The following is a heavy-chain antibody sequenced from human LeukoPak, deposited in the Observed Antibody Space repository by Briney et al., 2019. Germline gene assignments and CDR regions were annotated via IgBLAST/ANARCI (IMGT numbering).Heavy chain of an antibody. J-gene: IGHJ4*02. V-gene: IGHV4-61*02. D-gene: IGHD3-9*01. Sequence: SETLSLTCTVSGGSISNGSHYWSWIRQPAGKGLEWIGRIYTSGSTNYNPSLKSRVTISVDTSKNQFSLKLSSVTAADTAVYYCARENGYYEISLVDYWGQGTLVTVSS. CDR2: IYTSGST. CDR3: ARENGYYEISLVDY. CDR1: GGSISNGSHY.